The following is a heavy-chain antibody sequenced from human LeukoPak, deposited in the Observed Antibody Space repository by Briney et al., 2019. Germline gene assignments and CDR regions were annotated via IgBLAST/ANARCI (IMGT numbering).Heavy chain of an antibody. CDR1: GYSISSGYY. CDR2: IYHSGST. J-gene: IGHJ4*02. D-gene: IGHD5-12*01. CDR3: ARSNSGLVDY. V-gene: IGHV4-38-2*01. Sequence: SETLSLTRGVSGYSISSGYYWGWIRQPPGKGLEWIGSIYHSGSTYYNPSLKSRVTISVDTSKNQFSLKLSSVTAADTAVYYCARSNSGLVDYWGQGTLVTVSS.